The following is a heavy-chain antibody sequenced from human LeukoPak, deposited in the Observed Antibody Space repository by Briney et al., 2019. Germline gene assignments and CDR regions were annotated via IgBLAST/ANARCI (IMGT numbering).Heavy chain of an antibody. D-gene: IGHD2-2*01. V-gene: IGHV3-23*01. CDR2: ISGSGGST. J-gene: IGHJ4*02. Sequence: AGGSLRLSCAASGFTFSSNAMSWVRQAPGEGLEWVSAISGSGGSTLYADSVKGRFTISRDNSKGTLSLQMNSLRAEDTAVYYCAKSLTSTSCYSEVGYWGQGTLVTVSS. CDR1: GFTFSSNA. CDR3: AKSLTSTSCYSEVGY.